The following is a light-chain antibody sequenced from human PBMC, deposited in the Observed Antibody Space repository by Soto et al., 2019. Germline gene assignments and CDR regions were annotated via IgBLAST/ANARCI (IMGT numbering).Light chain of an antibody. CDR2: RAS. Sequence: DIQMTQFPSSLSASVGDRVTITCRTCQSISKSLNWYQQKPGKAPTLLIYRASDLQTVVPSTFSGSGSGTEFTLTISSLRPEDFATYYCQQTYSTPRTFGQGTKVEMK. V-gene: IGKV1-39*01. CDR3: QQTYSTPRT. J-gene: IGKJ1*01. CDR1: QSISKS.